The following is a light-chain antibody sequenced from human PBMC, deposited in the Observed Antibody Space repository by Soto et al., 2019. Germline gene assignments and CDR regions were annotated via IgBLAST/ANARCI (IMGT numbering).Light chain of an antibody. CDR2: GAS. Sequence: DIVLTQTPGTLSLSPGETATLSCRASQSVNSRYFAWYQQKPGQAPRLLIYGASNRATGIPARFSGSGSGTDFTLTISSLEPEDFAVYYCHQRKSWPRTFGQGAKV. CDR3: HQRKSWPRT. V-gene: IGKV3-11*01. J-gene: IGKJ1*01. CDR1: QSVNSRY.